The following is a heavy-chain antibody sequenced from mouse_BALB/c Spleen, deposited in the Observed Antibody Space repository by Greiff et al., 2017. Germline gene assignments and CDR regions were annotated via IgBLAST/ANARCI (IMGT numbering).Heavy chain of an antibody. CDR1: GFNIKDYY. D-gene: IGHD2-2*01. CDR2: IDPENGNT. J-gene: IGHJ2*01. Sequence: VQLQQSGAELVRPGALVKLSCKASGFNIKDYYMHWVQQRPEQGLEWIGWIDPENGNTIYDPKFQGTASITADTSSNTAYLQLSSLTSEDTAVYYCAREGLWLRKDFDYWGQGTTLTVSS. CDR3: AREGLWLRKDFDY. V-gene: IGHV14-1*02.